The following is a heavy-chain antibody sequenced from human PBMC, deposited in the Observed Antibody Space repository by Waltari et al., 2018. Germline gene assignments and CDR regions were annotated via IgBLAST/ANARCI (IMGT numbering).Heavy chain of an antibody. D-gene: IGHD3-3*02. CDR1: GDTFSRYF. CDR3: TRDKLDYYNGMDV. Sequence: QVQSVQSGAAVKKPGASVQVSCRTSGDTFSRYFIFWVRQAPGQGLEWMGIINPSEGGTNYPQKCQDRVTMTRDTSTSTVYMELRSLRSEDTAVYYCTRDKLDYYNGMDVWGQGTTVTVSS. CDR2: INPSEGGT. J-gene: IGHJ6*02. V-gene: IGHV1-46*03.